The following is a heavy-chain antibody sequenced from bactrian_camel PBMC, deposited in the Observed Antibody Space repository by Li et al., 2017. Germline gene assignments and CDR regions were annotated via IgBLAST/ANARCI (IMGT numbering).Heavy chain of an antibody. CDR1: GFTFSSSG. J-gene: IGHJ4*01. CDR3: INEANCFSNSWCFPY. V-gene: IGHV3S40*01. D-gene: IGHD3*01. CDR2: ISDRNRGGST. Sequence: DVQLVESGGGLVQPGGSLRLSCAASGFTFSSSGMSWVRQAPGKGLEWVSRISDRNRGGSTYYADSVKGRFTISRDNAKNTLYLQMNSLKSEDTAVYYCINEANCFSNSWCFPYWGQGTQVTVS.